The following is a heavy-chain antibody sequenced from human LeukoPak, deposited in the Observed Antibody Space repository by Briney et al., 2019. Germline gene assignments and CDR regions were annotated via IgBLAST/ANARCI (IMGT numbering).Heavy chain of an antibody. D-gene: IGHD2-15*01. J-gene: IGHJ6*02. Sequence: PGGSLRLSCAASGFTFSSYAMSWVRQAPGKGLEWVSAISGSGGSTYYADSVKGRFTISRDNSKNTLYLQMNSLRAEDTAVYYCARDLGCSGGSCYWDYYYGMDVWGQGTTVTVSS. CDR2: ISGSGGST. CDR3: ARDLGCSGGSCYWDYYYGMDV. V-gene: IGHV3-23*01. CDR1: GFTFSSYA.